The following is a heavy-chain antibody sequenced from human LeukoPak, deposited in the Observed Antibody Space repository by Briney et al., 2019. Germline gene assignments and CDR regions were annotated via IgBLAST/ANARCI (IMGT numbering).Heavy chain of an antibody. J-gene: IGHJ5*02. Sequence: ASVKVSFKASGYTFTNSDITWVRQAPGQGLEWMGRISTSNGDTNYVAKLQGRVTITTDTSTSTVYMELGSLTFDDTAVYFCARDPYHRLGPPLDLWGQGTLVTVSS. CDR3: ARDPYHRLGPPLDL. CDR1: GYTFTNSD. V-gene: IGHV1-18*01. D-gene: IGHD1-14*01. CDR2: ISTSNGDT.